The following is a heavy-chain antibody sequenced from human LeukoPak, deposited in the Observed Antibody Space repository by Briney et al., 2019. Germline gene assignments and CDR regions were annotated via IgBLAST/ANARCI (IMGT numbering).Heavy chain of an antibody. J-gene: IGHJ4*02. D-gene: IGHD3-22*01. CDR3: ARSPYYNDSSGYEYYFDY. CDR2: IYTSGST. Sequence: SETLSLTCTVSGGSISSGSYYWSWIRQPAGKGLEWIGRIYTSGSTNYNPSLKSRVTISVDTSKNQFSLKLSSVTAADTAVYYCARSPYYNDSSGYEYYFDYWGQGTLVTVSS. CDR1: GGSISSGSYY. V-gene: IGHV4-61*02.